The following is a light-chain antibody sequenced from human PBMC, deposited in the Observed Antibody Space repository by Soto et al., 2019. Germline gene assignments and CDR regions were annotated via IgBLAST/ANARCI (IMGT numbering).Light chain of an antibody. CDR3: AAWDDSLDGSV. J-gene: IGLJ3*02. CDR2: SNN. V-gene: IGLV1-44*01. CDR1: SSNIGSNT. Sequence: QPVLTQPPSASGAPGQRVTISCSGSSSNIGSNTVNWYQQFPGTAPRVLMYSNNQRPSGVPDRFSGSKSGTSVFLAISGLQSDDEADYYCAAWDDSLDGSVFGGGTKVTVL.